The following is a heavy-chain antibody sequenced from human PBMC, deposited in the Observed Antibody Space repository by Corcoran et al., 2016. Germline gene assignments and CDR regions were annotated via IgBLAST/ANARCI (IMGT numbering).Heavy chain of an antibody. CDR2: INPNSGGT. Sequence: QVQLVQSGAEVKKPGASVKVSCKASGYTFTGYYMHWVRQAPGQGLEWMGWINPNSGGTNYAQKFQGRVTMTRDTSISTAYMELSWLRSDDTAVYYWARDRADIVVVPAAPGYWGQGTLVTVSS. D-gene: IGHD2-2*01. J-gene: IGHJ4*02. CDR3: ARDRADIVVVPAAPGY. CDR1: GYTFTGYY. V-gene: IGHV1-2*02.